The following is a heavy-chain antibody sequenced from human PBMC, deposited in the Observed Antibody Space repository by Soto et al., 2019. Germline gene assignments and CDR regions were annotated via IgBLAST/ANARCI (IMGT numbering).Heavy chain of an antibody. J-gene: IGHJ4*02. Sequence: GGSLRLSCAASGFTFSHYAMNWVRQAPGKGLEWISTISDRDGSTYYADSVKGRFTVSRDNFNNMVYLQMNSLRAEDTAVYYCAKRWGNRFLEPRDYFDYWGQGTLVTVSS. D-gene: IGHD3-3*01. CDR1: GFTFSHYA. CDR2: ISDRDGST. CDR3: AKRWGNRFLEPRDYFDY. V-gene: IGHV3-23*01.